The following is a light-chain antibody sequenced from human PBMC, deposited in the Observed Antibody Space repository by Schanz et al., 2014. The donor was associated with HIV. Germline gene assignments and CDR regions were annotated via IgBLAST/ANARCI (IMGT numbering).Light chain of an antibody. J-gene: IGLJ3*02. CDR3: GTWDSSLWV. CDR1: NSNIGNNY. Sequence: QSVLTQPPSVSAAPGQKVTISCSGSNSNIGNNYVSWYQQPPGTAPKLLIYDNNKRPSGIPDRFSGSKSGTSATLGITGLQTGDEDDYYCGTWDSSLWVFGGGTKVTVL. V-gene: IGLV1-51*01. CDR2: DNN.